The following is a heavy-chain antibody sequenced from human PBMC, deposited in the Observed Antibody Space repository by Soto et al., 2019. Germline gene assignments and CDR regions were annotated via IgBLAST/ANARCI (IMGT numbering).Heavy chain of an antibody. D-gene: IGHD3-3*01. V-gene: IGHV3-23*01. CDR2: ISGSGGST. CDR3: AKPRFLEWSRSRGYFDY. Sequence: GGSLRLSCAASGFTFSSYAMSWVRQAPGKGLEWVSAISGSGGSTYYADSVKGRFTISRDNSKNTLYPQMNSLRAEDTAVYYCAKPRFLEWSRSRGYFDYWGQGTLVTVSS. J-gene: IGHJ4*02. CDR1: GFTFSSYA.